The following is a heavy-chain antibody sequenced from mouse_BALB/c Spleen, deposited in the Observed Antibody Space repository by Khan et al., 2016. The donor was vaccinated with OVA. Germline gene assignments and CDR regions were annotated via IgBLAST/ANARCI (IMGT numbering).Heavy chain of an antibody. Sequence: QVQLQQSGAELARPGASVKMSCKASGYTFASYTIHWIKQRPGQDLEWIGYINPSNGYTNYNQKFKDKATLTADKSSTTAYMQLSSLTSDDSAVXNCVRDGAYYRNEGWFGCWGQGTLVTVSA. CDR1: GYTFASYT. V-gene: IGHV1-4*01. CDR2: INPSNGYT. CDR3: VRDGAYYRNEGWFGC. J-gene: IGHJ3*01. D-gene: IGHD2-14*01.